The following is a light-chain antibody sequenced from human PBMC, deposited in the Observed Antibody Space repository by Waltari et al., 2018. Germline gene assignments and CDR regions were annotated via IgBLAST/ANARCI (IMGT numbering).Light chain of an antibody. J-gene: IGKJ1*01. CDR3: QQYNIWPPWT. CDR1: HSISNH. V-gene: IGKV3D-15*01. CDR2: GAS. Sequence: ELVLTQSPPTLSVSPGARATLSRKASHSISNHLAWYQQKPGQAPRLLIYGASTRATGIPARFSGSGSETEFTLTINSLQSEDVAVYYCQQYNIWPPWTFGQGTKVEIK.